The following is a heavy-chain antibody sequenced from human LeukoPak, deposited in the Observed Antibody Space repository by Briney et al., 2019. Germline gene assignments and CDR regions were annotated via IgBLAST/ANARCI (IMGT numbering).Heavy chain of an antibody. CDR3: ARDGGDYAYYYYYYMAV. J-gene: IGHJ6*03. Sequence: PSETLSLTCTVSGGSISGYYWRWVRQPAGKGVEWVGRIYSSGSTNYNSSLNSRLTMSVDTSKNQFSLKLSSVTAADTAVYYCARDGGDYAYYYYYYMAVWGKGTTVIVSS. D-gene: IGHD2-21*01. V-gene: IGHV4-4*07. CDR2: IYSSGST. CDR1: GGSISGYY.